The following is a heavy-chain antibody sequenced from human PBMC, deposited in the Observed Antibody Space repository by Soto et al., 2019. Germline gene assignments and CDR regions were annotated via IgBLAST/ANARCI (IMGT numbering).Heavy chain of an antibody. D-gene: IGHD3-10*01. Sequence: SETLCLTCTVSGGSINDYYWSWIRKQPGKGLEWIGYIYYSGSTNYNPSLKSRVTISVDTSKNQFSLKLSSVTAADTAVYYCARYTYYYGSGETYWFDPWGQGTLVTVSS. CDR1: GGSINDYY. V-gene: IGHV4-59*01. CDR2: IYYSGST. J-gene: IGHJ5*02. CDR3: ARYTYYYGSGETYWFDP.